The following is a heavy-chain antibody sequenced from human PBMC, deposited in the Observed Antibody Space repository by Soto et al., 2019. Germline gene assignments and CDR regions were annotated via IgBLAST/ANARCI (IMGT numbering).Heavy chain of an antibody. Sequence: SETLSLTYSVYGGYFRGYYWSWISEHPGKGLEWIGEINHSGSTNYNPSLKSRVTISVDTSKNQFPLKLSSVTAADTAVYYCARGGSGWFSYGMDVWGQGTTVTVSS. V-gene: IGHV4-34*01. CDR1: GGYFRGYY. CDR3: ARGGSGWFSYGMDV. J-gene: IGHJ6*02. CDR2: INHSGST. D-gene: IGHD6-19*01.